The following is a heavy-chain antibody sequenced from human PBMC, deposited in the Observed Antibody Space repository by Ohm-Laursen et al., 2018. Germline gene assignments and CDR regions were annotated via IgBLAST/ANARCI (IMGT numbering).Heavy chain of an antibody. CDR2: ISSSGSTI. V-gene: IGHV3-11*01. CDR3: AREGLRFLEWLPIGY. D-gene: IGHD3-3*01. CDR1: GFTFSDYY. J-gene: IGHJ4*02. Sequence: GSLRLSCTASGFTFSDYYMSWIRQAPGKGLEWVSYISSSGSTIYYADSVKGRFTISRDNAKNSLYLQMNSLRAEDTAVYYCAREGLRFLEWLPIGYWGQGTLVTVSS.